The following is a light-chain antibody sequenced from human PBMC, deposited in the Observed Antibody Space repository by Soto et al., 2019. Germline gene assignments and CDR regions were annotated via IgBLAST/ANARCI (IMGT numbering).Light chain of an antibody. V-gene: IGKV3-20*01. J-gene: IGKJ5*01. Sequence: EIVLTQSPGTLSLSPWERATLSCRASQSVRSNFLAWYQQKPGQAPRLLISDASNRATGIPDRFSGSGSGTDFTLTISRLEPEDFAVYYCQQYGSSPITFGQGTRLEIK. CDR3: QQYGSSPIT. CDR1: QSVRSNF. CDR2: DAS.